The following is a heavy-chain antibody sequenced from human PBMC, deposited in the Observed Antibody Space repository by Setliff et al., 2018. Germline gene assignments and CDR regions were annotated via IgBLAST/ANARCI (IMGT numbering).Heavy chain of an antibody. CDR2: INPNAGNI. CDR1: GFTLSEYY. CDR3: ARGEHIVSGDFYHYIDV. Sequence: ASVKVSCKASGFTLSEYYMHWVRQAPGQGLEWMGWINPNAGNINYIQKFQGRVTMTRDTSISTAYMELRRLKSDDTAVYYCARGEHIVSGDFYHYIDVWGKGTTVTVSS. D-gene: IGHD2-15*01. V-gene: IGHV1-2*02. J-gene: IGHJ6*03.